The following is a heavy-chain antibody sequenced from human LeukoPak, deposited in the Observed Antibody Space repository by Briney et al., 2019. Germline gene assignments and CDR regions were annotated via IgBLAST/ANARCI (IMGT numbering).Heavy chain of an antibody. V-gene: IGHV3-23*01. J-gene: IGHJ4*02. CDR2: ISGSGGST. D-gene: IGHD6-19*01. CDR1: GFTFSSYA. CDR3: AKGLSSGWYNCFDY. Sequence: GGSLRLSCAASGFTFSSYAMSWVGKAPGKGLEWVSAISGSGGSTYYADSVKGRFTISRDNSKNTLYLQMNSLRAEDTAVYYCAKGLSSGWYNCFDYWGQGTLVTVSS.